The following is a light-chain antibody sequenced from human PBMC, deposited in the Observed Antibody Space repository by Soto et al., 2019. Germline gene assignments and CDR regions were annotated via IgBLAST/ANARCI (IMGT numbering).Light chain of an antibody. J-gene: IGKJ1*01. CDR1: QSILYSSNNKNY. V-gene: IGKV4-1*01. CDR3: QKYYRTPLT. Sequence: DIVMTQSPDSLAVSLGERATINCKSSQSILYSSNNKNYLAWYQQKPGQPPKLLIYWASTRESGVPDLFSGSGSGTDFTLTISSLQAEDVAVYYCQKYYRTPLTFGQGTKVEIK. CDR2: WAS.